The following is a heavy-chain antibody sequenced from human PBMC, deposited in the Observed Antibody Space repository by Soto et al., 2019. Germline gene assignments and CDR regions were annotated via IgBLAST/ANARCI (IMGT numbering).Heavy chain of an antibody. CDR3: ARNGFYNSKLGFDS. CDR1: GGSISGNY. D-gene: IGHD6-13*01. Sequence: SETLSLTCIASGGSISGNYWSWIRQPPGKGLEWIGYVSDSGSTNYNPSLKSRVTISRDTSRNHFSLILRSVTAADTAVYYCARNGFYNSKLGFDSWGQGTLVTVSS. J-gene: IGHJ5*01. CDR2: VSDSGST. V-gene: IGHV4-59*12.